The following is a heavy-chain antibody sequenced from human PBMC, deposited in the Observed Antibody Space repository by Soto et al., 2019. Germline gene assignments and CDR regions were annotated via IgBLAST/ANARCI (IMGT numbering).Heavy chain of an antibody. Sequence: QVQLVESGGGVVQPGRSLRLSCAASGFSFSNHAMNWVRQAPGKGLEWVAAISNDGRKKYYADSVKGQFTISRDNSKDTLYLEMNSLRDEDTAVYYCAKVRGVGYYYFYGMDVWGQGTTVTVSS. CDR3: AKVRGVGYYYFYGMDV. J-gene: IGHJ6*02. CDR2: ISNDGRKK. V-gene: IGHV3-30*04. D-gene: IGHD2-8*01. CDR1: GFSFSNHA.